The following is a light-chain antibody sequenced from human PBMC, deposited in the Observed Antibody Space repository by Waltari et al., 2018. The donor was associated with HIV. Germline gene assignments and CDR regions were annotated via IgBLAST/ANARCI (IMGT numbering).Light chain of an antibody. CDR3: QKFDATPFT. CDR1: QGINNF. CDR2: PTS. V-gene: IGKV1-27*01. J-gene: IGKJ3*01. Sequence: DIQMTQSPSSLSASVGDRVTLPCRASQGINNFLAWYQQKPGRVPKVLVYPTSTLQSGVPSRFSGSGSGTDFTLTISSLQPEDVATYYCQKFDATPFTFGPGTTVDLK.